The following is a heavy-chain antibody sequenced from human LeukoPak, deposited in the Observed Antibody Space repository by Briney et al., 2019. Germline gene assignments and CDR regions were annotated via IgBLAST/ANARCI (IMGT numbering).Heavy chain of an antibody. CDR1: GYTFSNYD. CDR3: ARDLGVGY. Sequence: ASVTVSCKASGYTFSNYDINWVRQATGQGLEWMGWMNPNSGNTGFVQKFQGRVTMTRNTSISTAYMELSSLRSEDTAVYYCARDLGVGYWGQGTLVTVSS. CDR2: MNPNSGNT. J-gene: IGHJ4*02. V-gene: IGHV1-8*01.